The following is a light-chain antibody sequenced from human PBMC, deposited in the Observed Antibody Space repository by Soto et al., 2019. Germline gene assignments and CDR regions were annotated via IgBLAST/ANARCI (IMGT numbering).Light chain of an antibody. J-gene: IGKJ1*01. V-gene: IGKV3-11*01. CDR2: DAS. CDR1: QSVSSY. Sequence: EIVLTQSPATLSLSPGERATLSFRASQSVSSYLAWYQQKPGQAPRLLIYDASNRATGIPARFSGSGSGTDFILTISRLEPEDFAVYYCHQYGTSPRTFGQGTKVDIK. CDR3: HQYGTSPRT.